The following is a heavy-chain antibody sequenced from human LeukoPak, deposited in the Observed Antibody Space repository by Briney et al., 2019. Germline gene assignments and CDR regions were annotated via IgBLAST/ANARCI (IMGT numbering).Heavy chain of an antibody. J-gene: IGHJ4*02. V-gene: IGHV3-66*01. D-gene: IGHD6-19*01. CDR1: GFTVSSNY. CDR2: IYSGGST. CDR3: ARVNSGYSSG. Sequence: GESLRLSCAASGFTVSSNYMSWVRQAPGKGLEWVSVIYSGGSTYYADSVKGRFTISRDNSKNTLYLQMNSLRAEDTAVYYCARVNSGYSSGWGQGTLVTVSS.